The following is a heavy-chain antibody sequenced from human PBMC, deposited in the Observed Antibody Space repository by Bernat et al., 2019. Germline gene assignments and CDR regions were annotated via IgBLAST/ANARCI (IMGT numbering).Heavy chain of an antibody. CDR1: GFTFSSYG. CDR3: ARDGNYVMGAFDI. Sequence: QVQLVESGGGVVQPGRSLRLSCAASGFTFSSYGMHWVRQAPGNGLEWVAVIWYDGSNKYYADSVKGRFTISRDNSKNTLYLQMNSLRAEDTAVYYCARDGNYVMGAFDIWGQGTMVTVSS. V-gene: IGHV3-33*01. CDR2: IWYDGSNK. J-gene: IGHJ3*02. D-gene: IGHD1-7*01.